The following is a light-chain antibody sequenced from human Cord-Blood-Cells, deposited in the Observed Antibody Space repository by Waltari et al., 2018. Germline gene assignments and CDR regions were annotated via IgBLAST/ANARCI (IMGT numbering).Light chain of an antibody. CDR2: AAS. Sequence: DGEITQSPSSLPASVGDRVTITCRTSQIIRSYLNWYQQKPVKAPKLLIYAASSLHSEVPSSFRGSGSGTDFTLTISSLQPEDFATYYCQQSYSTPYTFDQGPKLEIK. J-gene: IGKJ2*01. CDR3: QQSYSTPYT. V-gene: IGKV1-39*01. CDR1: QIIRSY.